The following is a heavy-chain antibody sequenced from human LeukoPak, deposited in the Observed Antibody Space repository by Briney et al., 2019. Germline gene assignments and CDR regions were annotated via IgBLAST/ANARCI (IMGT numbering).Heavy chain of an antibody. CDR2: ISGSGFST. CDR3: AKCILTGYYKGYMDV. CDR1: GFTFSSYA. D-gene: IGHD3-9*01. V-gene: IGHV3-23*01. Sequence: QTGGSLRLSCAASGFTFSSYAMGWVRQAPGKGLEWVSSISGSGFSTSYADSVKGRFTISRDNSKNTLYLQMNSLRAEDTAVYYCAKCILTGYYKGYMDVWGKGTTVTISS. J-gene: IGHJ6*03.